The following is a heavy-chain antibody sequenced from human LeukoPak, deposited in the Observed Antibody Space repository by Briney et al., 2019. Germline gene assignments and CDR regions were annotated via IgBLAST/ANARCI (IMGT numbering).Heavy chain of an antibody. J-gene: IGHJ5*02. Sequence: SETLSLTCAVYGGSFSGYYWSWIRQPPGKGLEWIGEINHSGSTNYNPSLKSRVTISVDTSKSQFSLKLSSVTAADTAVYYCARVRVVPAAKGWFDPWGQGTLVTVSS. CDR1: GGSFSGYY. CDR3: ARVRVVPAAKGWFDP. V-gene: IGHV4-34*01. D-gene: IGHD2-2*01. CDR2: INHSGST.